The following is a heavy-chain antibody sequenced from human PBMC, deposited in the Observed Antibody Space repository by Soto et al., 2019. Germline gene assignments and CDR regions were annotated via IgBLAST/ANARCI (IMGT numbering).Heavy chain of an antibody. CDR2: ISYDGSNK. J-gene: IGHJ6*02. V-gene: IGHV3-30*03. CDR3: ARQQLVPRYYGMDV. CDR1: GFSFGIYA. Sequence: VQLLESGGGLEQPGGSLRLSCAASGFSFGIYAMGWVRQSPGTGLEWVAVISYDGSNKYYADSVKGRFTISRDNSKNTLYLQMNSLRAEDTAVYYCARQQLVPRYYGMDVWGQGTTVTVSS. D-gene: IGHD6-13*01.